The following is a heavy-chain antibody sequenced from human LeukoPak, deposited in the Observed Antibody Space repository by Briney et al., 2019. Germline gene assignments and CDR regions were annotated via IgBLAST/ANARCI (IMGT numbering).Heavy chain of an antibody. J-gene: IGHJ3*02. Sequence: GGSLRLSCAASGFTFSSYWMSWVRQAPGKGLEWVANIKQDGSEKYYVDSVKGRFTISRDNAKNSLYLQMNSLRAEDTAVYYCARDRVVQLHAFDIWGQGTMVTVSS. CDR3: ARDRVVQLHAFDI. V-gene: IGHV3-7*01. CDR2: IKQDGSEK. CDR1: GFTFSSYW. D-gene: IGHD2-21*01.